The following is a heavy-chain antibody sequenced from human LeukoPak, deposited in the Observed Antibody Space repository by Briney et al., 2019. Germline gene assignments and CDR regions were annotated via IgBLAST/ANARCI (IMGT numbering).Heavy chain of an antibody. V-gene: IGHV1-18*04. Sequence: ASVKVSCKASGYTFTGYYMHWVRQAPGQGLEWMGWISAYNGNTNYAQKLQGRVTMTTDTSTSTAYMELRSLRSDDTAVYYCARGPWAPPGIAAAVVWYFDLWGRGTLVTVSS. CDR3: ARGPWAPPGIAAAVVWYFDL. J-gene: IGHJ2*01. D-gene: IGHD6-13*01. CDR2: ISAYNGNT. CDR1: GYTFTGYY.